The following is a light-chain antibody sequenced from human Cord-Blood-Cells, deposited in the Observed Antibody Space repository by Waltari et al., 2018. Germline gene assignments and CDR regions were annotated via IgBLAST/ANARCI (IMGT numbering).Light chain of an antibody. CDR1: QSVSSSY. CDR2: GAS. Sequence: EIVLTPSPGTLSSSPGESATLSCRASQSVSSSYLSWYQQKPAQAPRLLIYGASSRATGIPDRFSGSGSGTDFTLTISRLEPEDFAVYYCQQYGSSPYTFGQGTKLEIK. V-gene: IGKV3-20*01. CDR3: QQYGSSPYT. J-gene: IGKJ2*01.